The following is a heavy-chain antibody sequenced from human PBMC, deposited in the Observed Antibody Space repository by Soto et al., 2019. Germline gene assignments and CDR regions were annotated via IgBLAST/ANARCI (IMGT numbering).Heavy chain of an antibody. CDR2: IRSKAYGGTT. CDR3: TRERDYDVWSGYYYYYGMDV. J-gene: IGHJ6*02. D-gene: IGHD3-3*01. CDR1: GFTFGDYA. Sequence: GGSLRLSCTASGFTFGDYAMSWFRQAPGKGLEWVGFIRSKAYGGTTEYAESVKGKFTISRDDSKSIAHLQMNSLKTEDTAVYYCTRERDYDVWSGYYYYYGMDVWGQGTTVTVSS. V-gene: IGHV3-49*03.